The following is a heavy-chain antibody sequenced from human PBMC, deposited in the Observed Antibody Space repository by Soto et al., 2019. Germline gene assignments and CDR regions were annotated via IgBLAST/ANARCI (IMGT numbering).Heavy chain of an antibody. D-gene: IGHD1-1*01. V-gene: IGHV4-39*02. J-gene: IGHJ4*02. CDR2: IYYDGST. Sequence: PSETLSLTCSVSGGSISNRNYYWAWVRQPPGKGLEWIGNIYYDGSTYYHPSFRGRLTISVDTSKNHFSLKLGSLTAADTAIYYCARLQVPGKFDYWGQGTLVTVSS. CDR1: GGSISNRNYY. CDR3: ARLQVPGKFDY.